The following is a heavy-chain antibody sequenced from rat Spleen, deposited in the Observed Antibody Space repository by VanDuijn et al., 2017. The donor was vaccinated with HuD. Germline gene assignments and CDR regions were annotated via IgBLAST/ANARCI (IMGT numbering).Heavy chain of an antibody. Sequence: EVKLVESGGGLVQPGRSLKLSCAASGFTFSNYDMVWVRQAPTKGLKWVASISYDGSTPYYRDSVKGRFTISRDNAKSTLYLQRDSLRSENTATYYGPRGYYFDYWGQGAMVTVST. CDR3: PRGYYFDY. V-gene: IGHV5-7*01. CDR1: GFTFSNYD. CDR2: ISYDGSTP. D-gene: IGHD2-3*01. J-gene: IGHJ2*01.